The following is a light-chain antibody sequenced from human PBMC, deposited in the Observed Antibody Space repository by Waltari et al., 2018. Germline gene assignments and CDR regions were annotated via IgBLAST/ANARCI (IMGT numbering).Light chain of an antibody. CDR2: GAT. J-gene: IGLJ1*01. CDR3: FSFVAANSFV. CDR1: SNDIGNYDL. V-gene: IGLV2-23*01. Sequence: QSALTQPASVSGSPGQSITLSCTGTSNDIGNYDLVSWYQQRPGEAPKLLMYGATKRPSWVSNRFSGSKSGKTASLTISGLQTEDEADYYCFSFVAANSFVFGPGTKVTVL.